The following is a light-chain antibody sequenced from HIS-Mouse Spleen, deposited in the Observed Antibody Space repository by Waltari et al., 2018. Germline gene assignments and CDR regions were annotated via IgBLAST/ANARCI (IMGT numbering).Light chain of an antibody. CDR3: YSTDSSGNHRV. J-gene: IGLJ2*01. CDR2: EDS. CDR1: AFPKKS. V-gene: IGLV3-10*01. Sequence: SYELTHPPSLSVSPGQTARITCPGDAFPKKSAYWYQQKSGQAPVLVIHEDSKRPSEIPERFSGSSSGTMATLTISGAQVEDEADYYCYSTDSSGNHRVFGGGTKLTVL.